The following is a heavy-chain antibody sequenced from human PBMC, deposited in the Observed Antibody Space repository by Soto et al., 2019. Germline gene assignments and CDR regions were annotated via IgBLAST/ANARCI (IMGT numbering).Heavy chain of an antibody. CDR3: TTSNHDY. V-gene: IGHV3-15*01. Sequence: GGSLRLSCAASGLIFSDVWMTWVRQAPGKGLEWVGRIKAKPDDGTIDYAAPVRGRFTISRDDSKNTLYLQMTSLTPDDTGVYYCTTSNHDYWGQGTLVTVSS. J-gene: IGHJ4*02. CDR2: IKAKPDDGTI. CDR1: GLIFSDVW.